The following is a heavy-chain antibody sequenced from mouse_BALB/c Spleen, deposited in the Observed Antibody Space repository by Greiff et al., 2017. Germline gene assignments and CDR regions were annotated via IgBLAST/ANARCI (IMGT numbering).Heavy chain of an antibody. J-gene: IGHJ4*01. CDR2: IRNKANGYTT. V-gene: IGHV7-3*02. D-gene: IGHD1-1*01. CDR1: GFTFTDYY. Sequence: EVKVVESGGGLVQPGGSLRLSCATSGFTFTDYYMSWVRQPPGKALEWLGFIRNKANGYTTEYSASVKGRFTISRDNSQSILYLQMNTLRAEDSATYYCAREKDYYYYAMDYWGQGTSVTVSS. CDR3: AREKDYYYYAMDY.